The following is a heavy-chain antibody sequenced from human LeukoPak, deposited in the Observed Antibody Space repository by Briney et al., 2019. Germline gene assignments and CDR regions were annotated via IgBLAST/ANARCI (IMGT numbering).Heavy chain of an antibody. D-gene: IGHD3-22*01. CDR1: VDSISGYY. CDR3: ARGGLENGYHSNDGFDI. CDR2: IYYSWST. J-gene: IGHJ3*02. Sequence: SETLSLTCTLSVDSISGYYWSWIRQPPGKGLEWIWYIYYSWSTKYNTSLKSRVTISVDTSKNQFSLWLSSVTAADTAVYYCARGGLENGYHSNDGFDIWGQGTMVTVSS. V-gene: IGHV4-59*01.